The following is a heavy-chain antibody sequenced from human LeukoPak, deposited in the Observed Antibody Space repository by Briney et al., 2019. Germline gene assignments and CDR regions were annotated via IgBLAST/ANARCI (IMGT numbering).Heavy chain of an antibody. CDR2: ITGSGDVT. Sequence: SGGSLRLSCAASGFTFSSYAMSWVRQAPGKGLEYVSSITGSGDVTYYHADSVKGRFTISRDNSKNTLYLQMNSLRVEDTAVYYCAKSVGLGTTYLDYWGQGTLVSVSS. CDR3: AKSVGLGTTYLDY. V-gene: IGHV3-23*01. CDR1: GFTFSSYA. D-gene: IGHD1-1*01. J-gene: IGHJ4*02.